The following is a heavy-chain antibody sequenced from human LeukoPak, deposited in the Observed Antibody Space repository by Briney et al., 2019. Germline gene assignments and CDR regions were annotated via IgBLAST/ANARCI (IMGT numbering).Heavy chain of an antibody. Sequence: GGSLRLSCAASGFTFSSYGMHWVRQAPGKGLEWVAVISYDGSNKYYADSVKGRFTISRDNSKNTLYLQMNSLRAEDTAVYYCAKDAGYCSGGSCLFGYYYYMDVWGKGTTVTVSS. V-gene: IGHV3-30*18. J-gene: IGHJ6*03. CDR3: AKDAGYCSGGSCLFGYYYYMDV. CDR2: ISYDGSNK. CDR1: GFTFSSYG. D-gene: IGHD2-15*01.